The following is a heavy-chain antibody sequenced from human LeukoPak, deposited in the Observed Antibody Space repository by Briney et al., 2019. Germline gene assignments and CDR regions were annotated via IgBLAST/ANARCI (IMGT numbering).Heavy chain of an antibody. CDR3: AKDARYYYDSSGYPYYFDY. J-gene: IGHJ4*02. D-gene: IGHD3-22*01. CDR2: ISVGSDSI. CDR1: GFTFSNFA. Sequence: GGSLRLSCAASGFTFSNFAMSWVRQAPGKGLEWVSAISVGSDSIYYTDSVKGRFTISRDNSGSTLYLQMNSLRAEDTAVYYCAKDARYYYDSSGYPYYFDYWGQGTLVTVSS. V-gene: IGHV3-23*01.